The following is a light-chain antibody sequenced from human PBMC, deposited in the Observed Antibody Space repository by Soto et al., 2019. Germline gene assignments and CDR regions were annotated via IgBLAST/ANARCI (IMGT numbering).Light chain of an antibody. V-gene: IGKV3-20*01. CDR1: TSVSSRY. CDR3: QQCCTSRLT. Sequence: TQSQSSLSPSPLSRAIISCRARTSVSSRYLTWYQQKPGQAPRLLIYGASNRATGVPDRFSGSGSGTDFTLTISRLEPEDFAIYYCQQCCTSRLTFGGGTRVDIK. J-gene: IGKJ4*01. CDR2: GAS.